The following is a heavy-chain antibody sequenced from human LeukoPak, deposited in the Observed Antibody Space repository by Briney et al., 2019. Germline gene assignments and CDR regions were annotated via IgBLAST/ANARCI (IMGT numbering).Heavy chain of an antibody. D-gene: IGHD4-17*01. Sequence: ASVKVSCKASGGTFSNYAISWVRQAPGQGLEWMGWINPNSGGTNYAQKFQGRVTMTRDTSISTAYMELSRLISDDTAVFYCARGRFLGGYGDHLDYWGQGTLVTVSS. J-gene: IGHJ4*02. V-gene: IGHV1-2*02. CDR2: INPNSGGT. CDR1: GGTFSNYA. CDR3: ARGRFLGGYGDHLDY.